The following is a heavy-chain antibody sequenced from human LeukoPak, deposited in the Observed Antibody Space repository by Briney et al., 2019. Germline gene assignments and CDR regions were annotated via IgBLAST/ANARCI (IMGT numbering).Heavy chain of an antibody. J-gene: IGHJ4*02. D-gene: IGHD3-22*01. Sequence: GGSLRLSCAASGFTFSNARMSWGREAPGKGGEWGGRIKRKTDGVITDYAATEKGRCTISRDDEKKPRKLQMNRLKTEETSEYYCAAEYYYDSSGYHKPTIDYWGQATLVTVSS. CDR3: AAEYYYDSSGYHKPTIDY. V-gene: IGHV3-15*01. CDR2: IKRKTDGVIT. CDR1: GFTFSNAR.